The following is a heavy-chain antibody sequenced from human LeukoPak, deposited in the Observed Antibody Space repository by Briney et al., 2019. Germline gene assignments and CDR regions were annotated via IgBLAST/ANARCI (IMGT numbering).Heavy chain of an antibody. V-gene: IGHV3-23*01. CDR2: ISDDVTTT. Sequence: SGGSLRLSCAASGFTFSTYGMSWVRQAPGKGLEWVSTISDDVTTTYYTDSVKGRFTISRDNSDNMLYLQLNTLRAEDTAIYYCARGGVPEATSGWFDPWGQGTLVTVSS. J-gene: IGHJ5*02. CDR3: ARGGVPEATSGWFDP. CDR1: GFTFSTYG. D-gene: IGHD6-25*01.